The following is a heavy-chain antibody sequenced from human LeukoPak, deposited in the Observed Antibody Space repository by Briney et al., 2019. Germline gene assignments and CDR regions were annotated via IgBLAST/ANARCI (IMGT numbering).Heavy chain of an antibody. CDR1: GGTFSNYA. Sequence: GASVKVSCKASGGTFSNYAISWVRQAPGQGLEWMGGIIPIFGTANYAQKFQGRVTITADESTSTAYMELSSLRSEDTAVYYCARDFTYYDNTLKYDAFDIWGQGTMVTVSS. CDR3: ARDFTYYDNTLKYDAFDI. J-gene: IGHJ3*02. CDR2: IIPIFGTA. D-gene: IGHD3-16*01. V-gene: IGHV1-69*13.